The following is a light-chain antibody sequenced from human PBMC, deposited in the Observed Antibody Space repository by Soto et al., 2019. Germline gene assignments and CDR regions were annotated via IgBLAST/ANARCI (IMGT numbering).Light chain of an antibody. CDR1: SSVVGGYTY. CDR2: EVS. CDR3: SSYAGITPYV. V-gene: IGLV2-8*01. J-gene: IGLJ1*01. Sequence: QSVLTQPPSASGSPGQSVTISCTGTSSVVGGYTYVSWYQQHPGKAPKLMIYEVSKRPSGVPDRFSGSKSGNTASLTVSGLQAEDEADYYCSSYAGITPYVFGTGTKVTVL.